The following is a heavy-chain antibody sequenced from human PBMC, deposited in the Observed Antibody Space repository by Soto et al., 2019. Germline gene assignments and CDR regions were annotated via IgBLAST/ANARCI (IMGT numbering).Heavy chain of an antibody. CDR1: GFTFTSYA. CDR2: ISVSGGRT. V-gene: IGHV3-23*01. J-gene: IGHJ4*02. CDR3: AKVGDSLSRNKPLDS. D-gene: IGHD2-2*01. Sequence: GGSLRLSCAASGFTFTSYAMCWVRQAPGKGLEWVSSISVSGGRTFYADSVKGRFTISRDNSRNTLHLQMNSLRAEDTAVYYCAKVGDSLSRNKPLDSWRQGTLVIFSS.